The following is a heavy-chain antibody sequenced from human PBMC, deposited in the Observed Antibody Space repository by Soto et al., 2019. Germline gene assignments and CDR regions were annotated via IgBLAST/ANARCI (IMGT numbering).Heavy chain of an antibody. J-gene: IGHJ5*02. V-gene: IGHV4-31*03. CDR2: IYYSGST. CDR1: GGSISSGGYY. Sequence: QVQLQESGPGLVKPSQTLSLTCTVSGGSISSGGYYWSWIRQHPGKGLEWIGYIYYSGSTYYNPSRQGRVPTSADTSKNHFSLKLSSVTAAATAVYYCARLYGSGDAGWFDPWRQGTLVAVSS. D-gene: IGHD3-10*01. CDR3: ARLYGSGDAGWFDP.